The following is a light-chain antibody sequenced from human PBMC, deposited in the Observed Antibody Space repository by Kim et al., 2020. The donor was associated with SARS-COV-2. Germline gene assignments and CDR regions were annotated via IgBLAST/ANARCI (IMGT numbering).Light chain of an antibody. Sequence: DIQMTQSPSSLSASVGDRVTITCRASQGISNSLAWYQQKPGKGPKFLIYDASTLQSGVPSRFSGSGSGTDFTLTISSLQPEDVATYYCKKYTSAPWTLAQGTKV. J-gene: IGKJ1*01. V-gene: IGKV1-27*01. CDR2: DAS. CDR3: KKYTSAPWT. CDR1: QGISNS.